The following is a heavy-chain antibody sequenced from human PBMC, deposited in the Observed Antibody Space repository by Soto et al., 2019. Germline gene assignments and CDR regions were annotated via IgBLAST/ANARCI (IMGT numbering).Heavy chain of an antibody. CDR2: IDWDDDK. V-gene: IGHV2-70*11. J-gene: IGHJ4*02. Sequence: SGPTLVNPTQTLTLTCTFSGFSLSTSGMCVSWIRQPPGKALEWLARIDWDDDKYYSTSLKTRLTISKDTSKNQVVLTMTNMDPVDTATYYCARIQLELDSRGYEDWGQGTLVTVSS. CDR1: GFSLSTSGMC. D-gene: IGHD3-22*01. CDR3: ARIQLELDSRGYED.